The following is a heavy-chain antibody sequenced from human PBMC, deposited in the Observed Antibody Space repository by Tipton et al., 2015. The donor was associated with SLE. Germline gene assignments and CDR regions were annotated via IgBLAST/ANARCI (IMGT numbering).Heavy chain of an antibody. CDR2: ISGSGGST. CDR1: GFTFSSYA. D-gene: IGHD3-3*01. V-gene: IGHV3-23*01. Sequence: SLRLSCAASGFTFSSYAMSWVRQAPGKGLEWVSAISGSGGSTYYADSVKGRFTISRDNSKNTLYLQMNSLRAEDTAVYYCAKARPDYDFWSGYLYYYYMDVWGKGTTVTVSS. CDR3: AKARPDYDFWSGYLYYYYMDV. J-gene: IGHJ6*03.